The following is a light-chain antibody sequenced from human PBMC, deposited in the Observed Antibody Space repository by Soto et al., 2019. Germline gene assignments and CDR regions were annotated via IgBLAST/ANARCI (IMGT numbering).Light chain of an antibody. Sequence: QSVLTQPPSVSAAPGQKVTISCSGSSSNIGNNYVSWYQQLPGTAPKLLIYENNKRPSGTPDRFSGSKSGTSATLGITGLQTGDEADYYCGTWDSSLWVVFGGGTKLTVL. CDR2: ENN. J-gene: IGLJ2*01. V-gene: IGLV1-51*02. CDR1: SSNIGNNY. CDR3: GTWDSSLWVV.